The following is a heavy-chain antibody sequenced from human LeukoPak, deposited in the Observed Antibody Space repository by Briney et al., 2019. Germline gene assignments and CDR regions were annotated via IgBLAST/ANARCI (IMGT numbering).Heavy chain of an antibody. CDR1: GYTFTSYD. CDR2: MNPNSANT. D-gene: IGHD6-13*01. Sequence: ASVTVSCMVSGYTFTSYDINWVRQATGHGLEWMGWMNPNSANTGYAQKFKGRVTMTRNTSISTAYMELSSLRSEDTAVYYCTLAAAGPNWFDPWGQGTLVTVSS. CDR3: TLAAAGPNWFDP. V-gene: IGHV1-8*01. J-gene: IGHJ5*02.